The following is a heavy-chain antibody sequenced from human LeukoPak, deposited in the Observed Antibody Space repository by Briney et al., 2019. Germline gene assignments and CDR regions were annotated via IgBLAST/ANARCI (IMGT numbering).Heavy chain of an antibody. CDR3: ARGHRTTVTADYYYYYYMDV. Sequence: GASVKVSCKASGYTFTSYDINWVRQATGQGLEWMGWISAYNGNTNYAQKLQGRVTMTTDTSTSTAYMELRSLRSDDTAVYYCARGHRTTVTADYYYYYYMDVWGKGTTVTVSS. D-gene: IGHD4-17*01. CDR2: ISAYNGNT. V-gene: IGHV1-18*01. J-gene: IGHJ6*03. CDR1: GYTFTSYD.